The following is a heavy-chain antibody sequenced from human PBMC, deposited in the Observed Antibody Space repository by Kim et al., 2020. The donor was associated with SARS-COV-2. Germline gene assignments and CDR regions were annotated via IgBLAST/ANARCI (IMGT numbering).Heavy chain of an antibody. CDR3: ARGDIVATIKGAQKIFDY. V-gene: IGHV3-7*01. J-gene: IGHJ4*02. Sequence: GGSLRLSCAASGFTFSSYWMSWVRQAPGKGLEWVANIKQDGSEKYYVDSVKGRFTISRDNAKNSLYLQMNSLRAEDTAVYYCARGDIVATIKGAQKIFDYWGQGTLVTVSS. CDR1: GFTFSSYW. CDR2: IKQDGSEK. D-gene: IGHD5-12*01.